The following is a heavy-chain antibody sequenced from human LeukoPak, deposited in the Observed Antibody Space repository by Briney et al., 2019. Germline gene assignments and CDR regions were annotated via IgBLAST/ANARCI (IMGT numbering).Heavy chain of an antibody. CDR2: IKEGGSEK. D-gene: IGHD3-16*01. CDR3: ATDRSFGGAGPRFDY. CDR1: GFTFRNYW. Sequence: AGSLRLSCAASGFTFRNYWMTWFRQAQGQGLEWVANIKEGGSEKYYVDSVKGRFTISRDNAKTSLYLQMASLRVQDTAVYCGATDRSFGGAGPRFDYWGQGTLATVSS. V-gene: IGHV3-7*01. J-gene: IGHJ4*02.